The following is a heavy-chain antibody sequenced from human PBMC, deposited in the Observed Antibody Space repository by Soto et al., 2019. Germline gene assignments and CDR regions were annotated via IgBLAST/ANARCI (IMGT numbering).Heavy chain of an antibody. J-gene: IGHJ4*03. D-gene: IGHD1-26*01. CDR3: AKSRNSSHSAKPSGYFDY. CDR2: ISGSGGST. Sequence: GGSLRLSCAASGFTFSSYAMSWVRQAPGKGLEWVSAISGSGGSTYYADSVKGRFTISRDNSKNTLYLQMNSLRAEDTAVYYCAKSRNSSHSAKPSGYFDYWGQGTLVTVSS. V-gene: IGHV3-23*01. CDR1: GFTFSSYA.